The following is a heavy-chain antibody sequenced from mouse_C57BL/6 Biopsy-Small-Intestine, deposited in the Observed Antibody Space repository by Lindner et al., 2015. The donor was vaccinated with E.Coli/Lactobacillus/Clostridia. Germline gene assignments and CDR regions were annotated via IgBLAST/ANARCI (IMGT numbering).Heavy chain of an antibody. D-gene: IGHD2-1*01. J-gene: IGHJ1*01. CDR1: GFSINSDCY. CDR2: TFYSGVT. Sequence: VQLQESGPSLVRPSQTLSLTCTVTGFSINSDCYWIWIRQFPGNKLEYIGYTFYSGVTYYNPPLESRTYITRDASKNQFSLKLSSVTTEDTATYYCARYFYSGNLWYFDVWGAGTTVTVSS. V-gene: IGHV3-3*01. CDR3: ARYFYSGNLWYFDV.